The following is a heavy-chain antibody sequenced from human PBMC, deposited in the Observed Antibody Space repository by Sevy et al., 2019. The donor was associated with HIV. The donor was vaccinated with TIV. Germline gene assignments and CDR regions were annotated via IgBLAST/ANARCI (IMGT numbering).Heavy chain of an antibody. J-gene: IGHJ1*01. D-gene: IGHD6-13*01. CDR1: GGAISSSSYY. V-gene: IGHV4-39*01. CDR3: ARQGEQQLVRLYFQH. CDR2: IYYSGST. Sequence: SETLSLTCTVSGGAISSSSYYWGWIRQPPGKGLEWIGSIYYSGSTSYNPSLKSRVTISVDTCKSQFSLKLSSVTAADTAVYYCARQGEQQLVRLYFQHWGQGTLVTVSS.